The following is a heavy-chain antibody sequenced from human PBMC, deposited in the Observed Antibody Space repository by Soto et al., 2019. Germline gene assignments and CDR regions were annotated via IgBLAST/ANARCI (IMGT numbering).Heavy chain of an antibody. CDR1: GGSISSGGYY. CDR3: ARAWDVMVRGVHFDY. J-gene: IGHJ4*02. D-gene: IGHD3-10*01. CDR2: IYYSGST. V-gene: IGHV4-31*03. Sequence: SETLSLTCTVSGGSISSGGYYWSWIRQHPGKGLEWIGYIYYSGSTYYNPSLKSRVTISVDTSKNQFSLKLSSVTAADTAVYYCARAWDVMVRGVHFDYWGQGTLVTVSS.